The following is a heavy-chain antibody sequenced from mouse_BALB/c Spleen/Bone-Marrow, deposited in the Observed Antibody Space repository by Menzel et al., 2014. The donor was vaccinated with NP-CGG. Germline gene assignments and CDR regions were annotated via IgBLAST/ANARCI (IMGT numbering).Heavy chain of an antibody. Sequence: QVQLQQSGAELAKPGASVKMSCKASGYTFTNYWMHWVKQRPGQGLEWIGYINPSTGYTEYNQKFKDKATLTADKSSSTAYMQLSSLTSEYSAVYYCARGYQRILAYWGQGTLVTVSA. J-gene: IGHJ3*01. CDR2: INPSTGYT. CDR1: GYTFTNYW. V-gene: IGHV1-7*01. CDR3: ARGYQRILAY.